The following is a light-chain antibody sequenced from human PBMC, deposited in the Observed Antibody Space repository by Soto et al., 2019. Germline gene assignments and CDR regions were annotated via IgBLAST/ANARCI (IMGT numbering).Light chain of an antibody. J-gene: IGLJ1*01. V-gene: IGLV1-40*01. CDR3: QSYDSSLSGYV. CDR2: GNS. CDR1: SSNIGAGYD. Sequence: QSVLTPPPSVSGAAGQRVTISCTGSSSNIGAGYDVHWYQQLPGTAPKLLIYGNSNRPSGVPDRFSGSKSGTSASLAITGLQAEDEADYYCQSYDSSLSGYVFGSGTKLTVL.